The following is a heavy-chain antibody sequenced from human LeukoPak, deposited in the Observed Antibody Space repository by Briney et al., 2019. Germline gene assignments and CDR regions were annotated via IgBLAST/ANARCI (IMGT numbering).Heavy chain of an antibody. V-gene: IGHV3-30*02. J-gene: IGHJ4*02. CDR1: GFNFSSSA. CDR2: IAHHGNNK. D-gene: IGHD2-8*02. Sequence: GGSLRLSCGASGFNFSSSAMHWVRQGPGNGLEWVAYIAHHGNNKYYADSVKGRFTISRDNSKGSLYLQMNSLRADDTAVYYCAKDGSWSCTDWGQGTLVRVSS. CDR3: AKDGSWSCTD.